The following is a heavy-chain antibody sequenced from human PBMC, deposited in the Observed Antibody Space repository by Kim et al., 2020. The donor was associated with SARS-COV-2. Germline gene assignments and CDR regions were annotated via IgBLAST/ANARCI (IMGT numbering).Heavy chain of an antibody. CDR2: FSGSAGNT. CDR3: AKGKGDNVIDSSDP. D-gene: IGHD2-21*02. J-gene: IGHJ5*02. Sequence: GGSLRLSCAVSGFSLSSYAVGWVRQAPGKGLEWVSTFSGSAGNTYNADSVKGRFTASSDNSKNTLYLQMDSLGVEDKAIYYCAKGKGDNVIDSSDPWGQGPLV. V-gene: IGHV3-23*01. CDR1: GFSLSSYA.